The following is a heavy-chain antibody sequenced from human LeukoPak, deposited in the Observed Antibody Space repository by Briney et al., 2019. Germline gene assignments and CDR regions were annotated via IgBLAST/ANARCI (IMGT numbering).Heavy chain of an antibody. V-gene: IGHV6-1*01. Sequence: SQTLSLTCAISGDSVTSNSVTWNWIRQSPSRGLEWLGRTYYRSTWYNDYAVSVRGRITVNPDTSKNQFSLHLNSVTPEDTAVYYCARRLTQYDCFDPWGQGILVTVSS. D-gene: IGHD2-2*01. CDR1: GDSVTSNSVT. CDR2: TYYRSTWYN. J-gene: IGHJ5*02. CDR3: ARRLTQYDCFDP.